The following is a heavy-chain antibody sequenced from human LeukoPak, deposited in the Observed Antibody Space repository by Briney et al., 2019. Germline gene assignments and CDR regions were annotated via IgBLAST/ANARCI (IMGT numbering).Heavy chain of an antibody. CDR3: ARDLGEQWPSLNWFDP. D-gene: IGHD6-19*01. J-gene: IGHJ5*02. CDR1: GGTFSSYT. V-gene: IGHV1-69*04. Sequence: GASVKVSCKASGGTFSSYTISWVRQAPGQGLEWMGRIIPILGIANYAQKFQGRVTITADKSTSTAYMELSSLRSEDTAVYHCARDLGEQWPSLNWFDPWGQGTLVTVSS. CDR2: IIPILGIA.